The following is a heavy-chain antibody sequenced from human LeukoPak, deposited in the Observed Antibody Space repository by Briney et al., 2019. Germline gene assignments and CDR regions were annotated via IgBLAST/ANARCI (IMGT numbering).Heavy chain of an antibody. V-gene: IGHV1-46*01. Sequence: GASVKVSCKASGYTFTSNHIHWVRQAPGQGLEWMGMIYPRDGSTSYAQKFQGRVTVTRDTSTGTVHMELSGLRSEDTAVYYCARDQEGFDYWGQGTLVTVSS. CDR3: ARDQEGFDY. CDR2: IYPRDGST. J-gene: IGHJ4*02. CDR1: GYTFTSNH.